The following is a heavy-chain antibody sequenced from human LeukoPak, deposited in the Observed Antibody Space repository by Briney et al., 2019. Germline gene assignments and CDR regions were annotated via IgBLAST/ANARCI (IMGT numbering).Heavy chain of an antibody. D-gene: IGHD3-10*01. V-gene: IGHV3-NL1*01. J-gene: IGHJ4*02. CDR2: IFPSGGEI. CDR1: GFTFSSYG. CDR3: ACFDGPKYYGLNHQIDY. Sequence: PGGSLRLSCAASGFTFSSYGMHWVRQAPGKGLEWVSSIFPSGGEIHYADSVRGRFTISRDNSKSTLSLQMNSLRAEDTAVYYCACFDGPKYYGLNHQIDYWGQGTLVTVSS.